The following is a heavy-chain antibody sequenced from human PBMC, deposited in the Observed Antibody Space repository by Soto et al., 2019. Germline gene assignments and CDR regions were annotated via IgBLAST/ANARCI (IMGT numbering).Heavy chain of an antibody. CDR3: ATKGYCRSTSCSQDYYYYMDV. J-gene: IGHJ6*03. D-gene: IGHD2-2*01. CDR2: FDPEDGET. V-gene: IGHV1-24*01. CDR1: GYTLTELS. Sequence: ASVKVSCKVSGYTLTELSMHWVRQAPGKGLEWMGGFDPEDGETIYAQKFQGRVTMTEDTSTDTAYMELSSLRSEDTAVYYCATKGYCRSTSCSQDYYYYMDVWGKGTTVTVSS.